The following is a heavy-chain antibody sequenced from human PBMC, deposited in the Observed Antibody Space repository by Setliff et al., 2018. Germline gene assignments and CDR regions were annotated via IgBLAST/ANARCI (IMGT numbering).Heavy chain of an antibody. D-gene: IGHD3-16*01. CDR2: ISGYNGNT. V-gene: IGHV1-18*01. Sequence: ASVKVSCKASGYSLTDYAVTWVRQAPGQGLEWMGWISGYNGNTNYGQKFQSRVTMTTDSSKNTVYMELKTLRFDDTAFYYCAKAPRWGAGKALDYWGQGTLVTVSS. CDR1: GYSLTDYA. J-gene: IGHJ4*02. CDR3: AKAPRWGAGKALDY.